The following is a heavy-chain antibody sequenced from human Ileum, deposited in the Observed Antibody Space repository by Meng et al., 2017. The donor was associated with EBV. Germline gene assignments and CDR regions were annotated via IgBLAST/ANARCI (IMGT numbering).Heavy chain of an antibody. Sequence: VQRVQSGSEVNKPGASVKVSCKASADIFSRYTISWVRQAPGQGIEWMGRIIPPFDTANYAQKFQGRVTITADKSTGTDYMELSRLRSEDTAIYYCARGGDSSGWYWYFDYWGQGTLVTVSS. V-gene: IGHV1-69*06. CDR2: IIPPFDTA. CDR3: ARGGDSSGWYWYFDY. J-gene: IGHJ4*02. D-gene: IGHD6-19*01. CDR1: ADIFSRYT.